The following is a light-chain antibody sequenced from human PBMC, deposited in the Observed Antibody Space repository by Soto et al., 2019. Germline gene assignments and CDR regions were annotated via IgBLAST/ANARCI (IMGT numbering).Light chain of an antibody. V-gene: IGKV1-8*01. CDR2: AAS. Sequence: AIQLTQSPSSLSASGGDRVTITCRGSQDIAIYLAWYQQKPGKAPKLLIYAASTLQSGVPSRFSGSGSGTDFTLTISCLQSEDFATYYCQQYYSYPTWTFGQGTKVDIK. J-gene: IGKJ1*01. CDR1: QDIAIY. CDR3: QQYYSYPTWT.